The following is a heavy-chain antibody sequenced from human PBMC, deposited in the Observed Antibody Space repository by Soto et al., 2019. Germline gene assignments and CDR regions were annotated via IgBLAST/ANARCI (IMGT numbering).Heavy chain of an antibody. CDR3: AREHDSLIGYSSDF. V-gene: IGHV1-3*01. J-gene: IGHJ4*02. CDR2: INAGNGNT. CDR1: GYTFTTYA. D-gene: IGHD3-9*01. Sequence: ASVKVSCKASGYTFTTYAIHWVRQAPGQAPGQRLEWMGWINAGNGNTKYSQRFQGRVTIARDTSASTAYMELSRLTSEDTAVYYCAREHDSLIGYSSDFWGQGTLVTASS.